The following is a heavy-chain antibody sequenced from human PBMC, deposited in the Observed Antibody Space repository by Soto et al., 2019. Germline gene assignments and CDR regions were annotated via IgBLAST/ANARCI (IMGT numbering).Heavy chain of an antibody. Sequence: EVQLLESGGGLVQPGGSLRLSCAASGLTFSNYAMSWVRQAPGKGLEWVSSISATAGSSHYADPVKGRSTISRDNSMDTLYLQMTSLRAEDTAVYSCAKVPIMTVATHYFDSWGQGALLTVTS. CDR2: ISATAGSS. CDR1: GLTFSNYA. J-gene: IGHJ4*02. CDR3: AKVPIMTVATHYFDS. V-gene: IGHV3-23*01. D-gene: IGHD3-9*01.